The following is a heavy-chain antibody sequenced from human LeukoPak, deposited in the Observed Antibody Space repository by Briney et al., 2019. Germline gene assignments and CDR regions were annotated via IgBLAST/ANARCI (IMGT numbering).Heavy chain of an antibody. CDR2: IYYSGST. D-gene: IGHD1-26*01. CDR1: GGSISSSSYY. Sequence: SETLSLTCTVSGGSISSSSYYWGWIRQPPGKGLEWIGSIYYSGSTYYNPSLKSRVTISVDTSKNQFSLKLSSVTAADTAVYYCARGIQEVVGATSFDYWGQGTLVTVS. V-gene: IGHV4-39*01. J-gene: IGHJ4*02. CDR3: ARGIQEVVGATSFDY.